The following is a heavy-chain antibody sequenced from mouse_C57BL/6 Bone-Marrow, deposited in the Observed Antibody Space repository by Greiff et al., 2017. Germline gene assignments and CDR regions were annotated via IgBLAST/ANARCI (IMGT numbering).Heavy chain of an antibody. CDR2: IDPEDGDT. CDR3: TTWDWGFAD. D-gene: IGHD4-1*01. Sequence: EVQLQQSGAELVRPGASVKLSCTASGFNIKDYYMHWVKQRPEQGLEWIGRIDPEDGDTEYAPKFQGKATMTVDTSSNTAYLQLSSLTSEDSAVYYCTTWDWGFADWGQGTLVTVSA. J-gene: IGHJ3*01. CDR1: GFNIKDYY. V-gene: IGHV14-1*01.